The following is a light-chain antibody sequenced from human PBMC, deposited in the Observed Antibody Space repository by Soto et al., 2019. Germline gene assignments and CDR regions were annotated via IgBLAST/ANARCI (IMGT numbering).Light chain of an antibody. Sequence: DIQMTQSPSSLSASVGDRVTITCRASQSISSYLNWYQQKPGKAPKLLIYAASSLQSGVPSRFSGSGSGTDFTLTISSLQPEDFATYYCQQSYNTPITFGQGTRLENK. CDR3: QQSYNTPIT. CDR1: QSISSY. CDR2: AAS. J-gene: IGKJ5*01. V-gene: IGKV1-39*01.